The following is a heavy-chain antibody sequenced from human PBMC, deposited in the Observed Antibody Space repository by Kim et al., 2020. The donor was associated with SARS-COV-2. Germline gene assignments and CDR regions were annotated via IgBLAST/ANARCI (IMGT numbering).Heavy chain of an antibody. CDR1: GTSISSSSC. CDR3: ARGASSAWTLRALFDP. CDR2: VDHSGTT. V-gene: IGHV4-4*02. J-gene: IGHJ5*02. Sequence: SETLSLTCVVSGTSISSSSCWSWVRQPPGKGLEWIGEVDHSGTTSYNVSLKSRVTISVDKSKNQFSLRLNSVSAADTAVYYCARGASSAWTLRALFDPWG. D-gene: IGHD3-22*01.